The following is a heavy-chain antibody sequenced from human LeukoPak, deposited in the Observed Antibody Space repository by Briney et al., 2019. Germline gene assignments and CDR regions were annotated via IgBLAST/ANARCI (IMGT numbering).Heavy chain of an antibody. CDR3: ARTFVVYCSGGSCSSASHFDY. V-gene: IGHV1-2*02. CDR2: INPNSGDT. D-gene: IGHD2-15*01. J-gene: IGHJ4*02. Sequence: ASVNLSCKASGYTFTGYYMHWVRQTPGQGLEWMGWINPNSGDTNYAQKFQGRVTMTRDTSISTAYMELSRLRSDDTAVYYCARTFVVYCSGGSCSSASHFDYWGQGTLVTVSS. CDR1: GYTFTGYY.